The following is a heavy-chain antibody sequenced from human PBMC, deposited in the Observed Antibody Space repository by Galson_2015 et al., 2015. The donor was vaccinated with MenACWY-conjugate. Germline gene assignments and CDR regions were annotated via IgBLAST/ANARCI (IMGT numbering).Heavy chain of an antibody. D-gene: IGHD6-19*01. CDR2: VYHSGST. V-gene: IGHV4-4*02. Sequence: SNYWMNWVRQAPGTGLEWVGEVYHSGSTNYNPSVKSRVTISVDKSKNQFSLTLSAVTAADTSVDYCARDPIAVTGTFYDYWGQGTLVTVSS. J-gene: IGHJ4*02. CDR1: SNYW. CDR3: ARDPIAVTGTFYDY.